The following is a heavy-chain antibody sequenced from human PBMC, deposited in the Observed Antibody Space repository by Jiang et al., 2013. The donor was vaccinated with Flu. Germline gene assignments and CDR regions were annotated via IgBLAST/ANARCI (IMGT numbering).Heavy chain of an antibody. V-gene: IGHV3-30*01. CDR3: ARDYDILTGYPV. J-gene: IGHJ6*04. CDR1: GFTFSSYA. D-gene: IGHD3-9*01. CDR2: ISYDGSNK. Sequence: VQLLESGGGVVQPGRSLRLSCAASGFTFSSYAMHWVRQAPGKGLEWVAVISYDGSNKYCADSVKGRFTISRDNSKNTLYLQMNSLRAEDTAVYYCARDYDILTGYPVWGKGTTGHRLL.